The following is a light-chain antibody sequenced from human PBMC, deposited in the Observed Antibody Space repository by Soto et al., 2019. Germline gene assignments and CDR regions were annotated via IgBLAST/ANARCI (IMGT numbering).Light chain of an antibody. CDR1: QSVSSSY. CDR3: HQYRSSPLT. J-gene: IGKJ1*01. V-gene: IGKV3-20*01. Sequence: DIVLTKSPGTLSLSPGERATLSCRASQSVSSSYLAWYQQKPGQAPRLLIYGASSRATGFPDRFPGSGSGTDFTLTISRLEPEDFAVYYCHQYRSSPLTFGKGTKVEIK. CDR2: GAS.